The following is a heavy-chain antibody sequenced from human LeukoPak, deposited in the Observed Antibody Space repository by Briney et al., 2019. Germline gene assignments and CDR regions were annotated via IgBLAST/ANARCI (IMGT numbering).Heavy chain of an antibody. V-gene: IGHV1-18*01. CDR2: ISTSKGNT. CDR1: GYRFTSYG. CDR3: ARDKQYAFDI. J-gene: IGHJ3*02. Sequence: GASVKVSCKASGYRFTSYGISWVRQAPGQGLEWVGCISTSKGNTIYAQGFLGRVTLTTDTSTSTAYMELWSLRSDDTALYYCARDKQYAFDIWGQGSMVTVPS.